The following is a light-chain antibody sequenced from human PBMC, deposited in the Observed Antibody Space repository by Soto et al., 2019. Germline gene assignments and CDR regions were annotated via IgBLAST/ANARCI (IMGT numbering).Light chain of an antibody. J-gene: IGKJ4*01. CDR1: QSVSSY. CDR3: QQRSNWLS. V-gene: IGKV3-11*01. Sequence: EIVLTQSPATLSLSPRERATLSCRASQSVSSYLAWYQQKPGQAPRLLIYDASNRATGIPARLGGSGSGTDFTLTISSLEPEDFAVYYCQQRSNWLSFGGGTKVEIK. CDR2: DAS.